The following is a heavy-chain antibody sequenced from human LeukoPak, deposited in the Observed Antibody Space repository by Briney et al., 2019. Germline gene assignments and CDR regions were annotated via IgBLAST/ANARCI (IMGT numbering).Heavy chain of an antibody. Sequence: ASVKASCKASGGTFSSYAISWVRQAPGQGLEWMGRIIPIFGTANYAQKFQGRVTITTDESTSTAYMELSSLRSEDTAVYYCARGIPYSSGWYIDYWGQGTLVTVSS. CDR3: ARGIPYSSGWYIDY. J-gene: IGHJ4*02. V-gene: IGHV1-69*05. D-gene: IGHD6-19*01. CDR2: IIPIFGTA. CDR1: GGTFSSYA.